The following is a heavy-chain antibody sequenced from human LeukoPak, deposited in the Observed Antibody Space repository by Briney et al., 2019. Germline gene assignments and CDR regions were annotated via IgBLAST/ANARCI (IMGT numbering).Heavy chain of an antibody. J-gene: IGHJ4*02. V-gene: IGHV3-23*01. D-gene: IGHD5-24*01. CDR3: ARVGEMGYIGL. CDR2: ISGSGGST. CDR1: GFTFSSYA. Sequence: GGSLRLSCAASGFTFSSYAMSWVRQAPGKGLEWVSAISGSGGSTYYADSVKGRFTISRDNSKNTLYLQMNSLRAEDTAVYYCARVGEMGYIGLWGQGTLVTVSS.